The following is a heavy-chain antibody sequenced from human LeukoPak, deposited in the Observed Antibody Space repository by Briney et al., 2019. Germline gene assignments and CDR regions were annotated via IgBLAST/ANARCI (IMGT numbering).Heavy chain of an antibody. Sequence: GGSLRLSCAASGFTFSSYAMSWIRQAPGKGLEWVSYISSSGSTIYYADSVKGRFTISRDNAKNSLYLQMNSLRAEDTAVYYCARDLTYYDFWSGYDYWGQGTLVTVSS. D-gene: IGHD3-3*01. V-gene: IGHV3-11*01. J-gene: IGHJ4*02. CDR1: GFTFSSYA. CDR3: ARDLTYYDFWSGYDY. CDR2: ISSSGSTI.